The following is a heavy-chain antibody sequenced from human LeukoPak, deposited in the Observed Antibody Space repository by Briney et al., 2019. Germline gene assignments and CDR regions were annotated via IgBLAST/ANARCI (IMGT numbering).Heavy chain of an antibody. D-gene: IGHD1-14*01. CDR3: ARDMKGNLDY. Sequence: GGSLRLSCAASGFTFSNVWMAWVRQAPGKGLEWVANINQDGSKKQYVDSVRGRFTISRDNAKNSLYLQMNSLTAKDTGLYHCARDMKGNLDYWGQGTLVTVSS. V-gene: IGHV3-7*01. CDR1: GFTFSNVW. CDR2: INQDGSKK. J-gene: IGHJ4*02.